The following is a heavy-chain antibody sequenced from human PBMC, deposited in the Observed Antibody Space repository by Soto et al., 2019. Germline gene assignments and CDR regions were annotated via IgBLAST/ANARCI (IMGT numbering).Heavy chain of an antibody. V-gene: IGHV1-2*02. J-gene: IGHJ4*02. D-gene: IGHD2-15*01. Sequence: QVRLAQSGAEVKKPGASVKVSCQASGYTFTGYYIHWVRQAPGQGLEWMGWINPNSGGTKYPQKFQGRVTMTRDTSIRTVYMSLTGLKSDDTAVYFCARDLAKGGGSAGFDYWGQGTLVAVSS. CDR1: GYTFTGYY. CDR3: ARDLAKGGGSAGFDY. CDR2: INPNSGGT.